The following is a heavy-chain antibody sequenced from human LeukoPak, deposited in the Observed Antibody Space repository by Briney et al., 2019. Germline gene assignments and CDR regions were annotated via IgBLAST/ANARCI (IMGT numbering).Heavy chain of an antibody. J-gene: IGHJ3*02. CDR3: ARWGDGTGYKAFDI. D-gene: IGHD3-9*01. CDR2: IHHSGTS. V-gene: IGHV4-59*01. CDR1: DASITSNY. Sequence: SETLSLTCSVSDASITSNYWGWIRQTPGKTLVWIAYIHHSGTSNYNPSLRSRATISINTSQNKFSLNLYSVTAADTAVYHCARWGDGTGYKAFDIWGQGTMVTVSS.